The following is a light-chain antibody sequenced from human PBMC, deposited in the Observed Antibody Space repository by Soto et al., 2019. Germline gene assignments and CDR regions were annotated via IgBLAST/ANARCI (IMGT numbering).Light chain of an antibody. CDR1: QSISSW. V-gene: IGKV1-5*01. CDR2: DAS. CDR3: QQYNSSPLT. J-gene: IGKJ4*01. Sequence: DIQMTQSPSTLSASVGDRVTITCRASQSISSWLAWYQQKPGKAPKLLIYDASSLESGVPSRFSGSGSGTEFTLTISSLQPDDFAAYYCQQYNSSPLTFGGGTKLEIK.